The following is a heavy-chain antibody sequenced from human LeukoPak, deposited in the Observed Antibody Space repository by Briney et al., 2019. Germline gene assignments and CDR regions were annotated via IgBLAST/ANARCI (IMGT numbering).Heavy chain of an antibody. Sequence: GGSLRLSCAASGFTFSDYYMSWIRQAPGKGLEWVSYISSSSSYTNYADSVKGRFTISRDNAKNSLYLQMNSLRAEDTAVYYCARAPYGEYYFDYWGQGTLVTVSS. D-gene: IGHD3-10*01. CDR2: ISSSSSYT. J-gene: IGHJ4*02. V-gene: IGHV3-11*06. CDR3: ARAPYGEYYFDY. CDR1: GFTFSDYY.